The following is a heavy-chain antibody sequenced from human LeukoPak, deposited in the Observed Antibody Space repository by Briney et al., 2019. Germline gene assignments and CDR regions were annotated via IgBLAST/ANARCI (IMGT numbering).Heavy chain of an antibody. CDR1: GCTFSSFG. V-gene: IGHV3-30*02. Sequence: AGTLRLTCAASGCTFSSFGMHWVRQPPAKGLEWVSFLRYDASNKYYADSVKGRFTISRDNSKNKLYLQMNSLRAEDTAVYYCASDFGDAPFDYWGQGTLVTVSS. CDR2: LRYDASNK. J-gene: IGHJ4*02. CDR3: ASDFGDAPFDY. D-gene: IGHD4-17*01.